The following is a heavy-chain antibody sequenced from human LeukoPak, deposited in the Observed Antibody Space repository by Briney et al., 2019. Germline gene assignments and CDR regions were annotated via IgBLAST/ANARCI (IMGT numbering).Heavy chain of an antibody. CDR2: ISSSSIDI. D-gene: IGHD1-1*01. Sequence: GGSLRLSCAASGITFNSYSMNWVRQAPGKGLEWVSYISSSSIDIYYADSVKGRFTISRDNAKNSLYLQMNSLRAEDTAVYYCAKDPNQLLTLDHWGQGTLVTVSS. V-gene: IGHV3-21*05. J-gene: IGHJ4*02. CDR3: AKDPNQLLTLDH. CDR1: GITFNSYS.